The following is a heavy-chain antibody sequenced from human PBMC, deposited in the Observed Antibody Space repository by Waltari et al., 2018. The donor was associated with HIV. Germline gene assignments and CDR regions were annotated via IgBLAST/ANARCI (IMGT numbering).Heavy chain of an antibody. D-gene: IGHD1-7*01. Sequence: VSCKASGYTFTGYYMHWVRQAPGQGLEWMGWINPNSGGTNYAQKFQGRVTMTRDTSISTAYMELSRLRSDDTAVYYCARDRARTTDYYYYGMDVWGQGTTVTVSS. CDR3: ARDRARTTDYYYYGMDV. J-gene: IGHJ6*02. CDR1: GYTFTGYY. CDR2: INPNSGGT. V-gene: IGHV1-2*02.